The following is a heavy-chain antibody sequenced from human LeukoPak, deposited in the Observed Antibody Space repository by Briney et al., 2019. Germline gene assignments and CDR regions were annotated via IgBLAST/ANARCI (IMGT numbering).Heavy chain of an antibody. CDR3: ASSRAVAGTPLDY. V-gene: IGHV5-51*01. J-gene: IGHJ4*02. CDR1: GYSFTSYW. Sequence: GESLKFSCKGSGYSFTSYWIGWVRQMPGKGLEWMGIIYPGDSDTRYSPSFQGQVTISADKSISTAYLQWSSLKASDTAMYYCASSRAVAGTPLDYWGQGTLVTVSS. CDR2: IYPGDSDT. D-gene: IGHD6-19*01.